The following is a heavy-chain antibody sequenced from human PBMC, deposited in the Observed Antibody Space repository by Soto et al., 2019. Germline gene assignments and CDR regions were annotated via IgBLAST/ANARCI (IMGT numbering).Heavy chain of an antibody. CDR3: AKDRPPSHSSGWYNNWFDP. D-gene: IGHD6-19*01. CDR1: GFTFSSYA. V-gene: IGHV3-23*01. Sequence: GGSLRLSCAASGFTFSSYAMSWVRQAPGKGLEWVSAISGSGGSTYYADSVKGRFTISRDNSKNTLYLQMNSLRAEDTAVYYCAKDRPPSHSSGWYNNWFDPWGQGTLVTVSS. CDR2: ISGSGGST. J-gene: IGHJ5*02.